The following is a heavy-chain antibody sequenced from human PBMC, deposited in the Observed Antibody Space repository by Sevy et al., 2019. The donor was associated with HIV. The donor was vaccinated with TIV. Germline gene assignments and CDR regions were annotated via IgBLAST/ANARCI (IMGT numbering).Heavy chain of an antibody. J-gene: IGHJ1*01. D-gene: IGHD6-13*01. CDR3: ARRVAAAGQGNEYFQH. CDR2: ISYGGST. CDR1: GGSITDKKYY. Sequence: SETLSLTCTVSGGSITDKKYYCAWIRQPPGKGLEWIGSISYGGSTYYNPSLQSRVTLSVDTCKNQFSLNLSSVTAAVTSKYYCARRVAAAGQGNEYFQHWGRGTPVSVSS. V-gene: IGHV4-39*01.